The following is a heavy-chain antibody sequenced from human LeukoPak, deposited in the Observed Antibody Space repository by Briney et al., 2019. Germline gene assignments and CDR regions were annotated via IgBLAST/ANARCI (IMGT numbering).Heavy chain of an antibody. CDR2: ITHSGST. D-gene: IGHD3-10*01. CDR3: ARLRHYGSGSYPMTGNWFDP. J-gene: IGHJ5*02. CDR1: GGSFSGYY. V-gene: IGHV4-34*01. Sequence: PSETLSLTCAVYGGSFSGYYWSWIRQPPGKGLEWIGEITHSGSTNYNPSLKSRVTISVDTSKNQFSLKLSSVTAADTAVYYCARLRHYGSGSYPMTGNWFDPWGQGTLVSVSS.